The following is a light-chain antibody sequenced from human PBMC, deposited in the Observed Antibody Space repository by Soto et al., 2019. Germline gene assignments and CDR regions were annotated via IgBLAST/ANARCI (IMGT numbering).Light chain of an antibody. Sequence: AIRMTQSPSSLSASTGDRVTITCRASQGISSYLAWYQQKPGKAPKPLIYAASTLQSGVPSRFSGSGSGTDFTLTISCLQSEDFATYYCQQYYSYPQYTFGQGTKVDIK. J-gene: IGKJ2*01. V-gene: IGKV1-8*01. CDR1: QGISSY. CDR3: QQYYSYPQYT. CDR2: AAS.